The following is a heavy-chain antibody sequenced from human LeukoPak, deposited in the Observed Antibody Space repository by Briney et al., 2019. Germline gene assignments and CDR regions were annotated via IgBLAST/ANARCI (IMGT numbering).Heavy chain of an antibody. CDR1: GFTFSSYG. CDR3: AKSHVTTATGTGRYFDY. CDR2: IRYDGSNK. J-gene: IGHJ4*02. Sequence: PGGSLRLSCAASGFTFSSYGMHWVRQAPGKGLEWVAFIRYDGSNKYYAYSVKGRFAISRDNSKNTVYLQMDSLRAEDTAVYYCAKSHVTTATGTGRYFDYWGQGTLVTVSS. V-gene: IGHV3-30*02. D-gene: IGHD3-9*01.